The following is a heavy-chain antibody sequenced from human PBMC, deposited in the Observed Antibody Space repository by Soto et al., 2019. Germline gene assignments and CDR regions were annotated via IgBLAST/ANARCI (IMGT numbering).Heavy chain of an antibody. Sequence: PGGSLRLSCAASGFTFSSYAMSWVRHAPGKGLEWVSAISGSGGSTYYADSVKGRFTISRDNSKNTLYLQMNSLRAEDTAVYYCAKTYSSGWWSSYGMDVWGQGTTVTVSS. D-gene: IGHD6-19*01. CDR1: GFTFSSYA. V-gene: IGHV3-23*01. CDR3: AKTYSSGWWSSYGMDV. J-gene: IGHJ6*02. CDR2: ISGSGGST.